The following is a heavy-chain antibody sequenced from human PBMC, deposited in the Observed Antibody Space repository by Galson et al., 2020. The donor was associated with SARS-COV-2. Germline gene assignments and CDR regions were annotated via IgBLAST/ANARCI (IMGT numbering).Heavy chain of an antibody. CDR3: ARGDVVVTAILDY. J-gene: IGHJ4*02. CDR2: NSAYNGNT. V-gene: IGHV1-18*01. CDR1: GYTFTSYG. Sequence: ASVTVYCKASGYTFTSYGIRWVRQAPGQGPAWMGWNSAYNGNTNYAQKLQGSVTMTTDTSTCTAYMELRGLRSDDTAVYYCARGDVVVTAILDYWGQGTLVTVSS. D-gene: IGHD2-21*02.